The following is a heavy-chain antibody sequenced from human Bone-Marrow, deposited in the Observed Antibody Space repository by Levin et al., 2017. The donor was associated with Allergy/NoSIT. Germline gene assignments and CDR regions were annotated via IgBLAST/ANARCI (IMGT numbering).Heavy chain of an antibody. CDR2: IKQDGSEK. J-gene: IGHJ4*02. V-gene: IGHV3-7*01. CDR1: GFTFRSYW. CDR3: ARDAEPKRGDMQVGGNF. D-gene: IGHD2-2*01. Sequence: PSETLSLTCAASGFTFRSYWMNWVRQAPGKGLEWVANIKQDGSEKNYVESVRGRFTISRDNAKNSLYLQMSSLRVEDTAVYYCARDAEPKRGDMQVGGNFWGQGTLVTVSS.